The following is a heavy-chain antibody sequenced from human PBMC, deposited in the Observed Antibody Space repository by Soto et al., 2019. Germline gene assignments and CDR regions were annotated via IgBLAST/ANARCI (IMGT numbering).Heavy chain of an antibody. CDR1: GCTFSTDS. Sequence: GVSLRLSSTAFGCTFSTDSMNWVRQAPGKRLEWVANIRQDGSEKNYVDSVKGRFTISRDDAKNSLYLQMNSLRAEDTAVYYCASTNSLDFWGQGTPVTVSS. V-gene: IGHV3-7*01. CDR3: ASTNSLDF. CDR2: IRQDGSEK. J-gene: IGHJ4*02. D-gene: IGHD2-8*01.